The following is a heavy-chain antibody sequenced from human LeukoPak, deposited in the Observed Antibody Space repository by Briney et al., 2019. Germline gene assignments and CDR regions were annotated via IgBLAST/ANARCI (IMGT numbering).Heavy chain of an antibody. V-gene: IGHV6-1*01. CDR2: TYQRSQWRN. CDR3: KRGVAGTGFDY. CDR1: GDSVSRNSGA. D-gene: IGHD1-1*01. J-gene: IGHJ4*02. Sequence: SQTLSLTCAISGDSVSRNSGAWNWIRQSPSRGLEWLGRTYQRSQWRNDYAPSVKSRITINPNTYKNQFSLELKPVTPEDTALYYCKRGVAGTGFDYWDQGTLVTVSS.